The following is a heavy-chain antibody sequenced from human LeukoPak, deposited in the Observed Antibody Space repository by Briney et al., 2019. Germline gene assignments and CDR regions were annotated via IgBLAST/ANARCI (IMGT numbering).Heavy chain of an antibody. J-gene: IGHJ4*02. CDR3: ARVLNYYDSSGYCYRPTGYYFDY. V-gene: IGHV1-69*04. D-gene: IGHD3-22*01. CDR1: GGTFSSYA. Sequence: GASVKVSCKASGGTFSSYAISWVRQAPGQGLEWMGRIIPILGIANYAQKFQGRVTITADKSTSTAYMELSSLRSEDTAVYYCARVLNYYDSSGYCYRPTGYYFDYWGQGTLVTVSS. CDR2: IIPILGIA.